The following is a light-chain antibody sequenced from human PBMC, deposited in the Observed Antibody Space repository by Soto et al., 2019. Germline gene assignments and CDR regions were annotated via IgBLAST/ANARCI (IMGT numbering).Light chain of an antibody. V-gene: IGKV1-5*03. CDR1: QSISSW. J-gene: IGKJ1*01. CDR3: QQYNSYWGT. CDR2: KAS. Sequence: DIQMTQSPSTLSASVGDRVTITCRASQSISSWLAWYQQKPGKAPKLLIYKASSLESGVPSRFSGSGSGTDVTLTNSSLQPDDFATYYCQQYNSYWGTFGQGTKVEIK.